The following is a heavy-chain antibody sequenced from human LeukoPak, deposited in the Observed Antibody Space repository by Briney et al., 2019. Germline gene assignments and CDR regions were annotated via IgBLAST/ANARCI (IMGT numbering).Heavy chain of an antibody. CDR2: IYYSGST. J-gene: IGHJ6*03. D-gene: IGHD2-15*01. V-gene: IGHV4-59*11. Sequence: SETLSLTCTVSGGSISSHYWSWIRQPPGKGLEWIGYIYYSGSTNYNPSLKSRVTISVDTSKNQFSLKLSSVTAADTAVYYCARGSRCSGGSCYAYYYMDVWGKGTTVTVSS. CDR1: GGSISSHY. CDR3: ARGSRCSGGSCYAYYYMDV.